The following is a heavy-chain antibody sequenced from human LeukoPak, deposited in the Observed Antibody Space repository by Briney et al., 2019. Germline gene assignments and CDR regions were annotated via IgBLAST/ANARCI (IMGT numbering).Heavy chain of an antibody. J-gene: IGHJ4*02. CDR3: ITEYYGSAMY. CDR2: IKSKNVGGTT. Sequence: PGGSLRISCAASGFTFSTAWMSWVRQAPGKGLEWVGRIKSKNVGGTTEFTAPVKGRFTIPRDDSKNTVYLQMNSLRTEDTAVYYCITEYYGSAMYWGQGALVTVSS. D-gene: IGHD3-10*01. CDR1: GFTFSTAW. V-gene: IGHV3-15*01.